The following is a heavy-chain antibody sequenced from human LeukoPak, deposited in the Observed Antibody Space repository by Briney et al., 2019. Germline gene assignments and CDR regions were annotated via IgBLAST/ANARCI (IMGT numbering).Heavy chain of an antibody. CDR3: ARRSQQWLVFDY. Sequence: SETLSLTCAVYGESFSAYYWSWIRQPPGKGLEWIGEIKHSGSTNYNPSLKSRVTISVDTSKDQFSLKLSSVTAADTAVYYCARRSQQWLVFDYWGQGTLVTVSS. CDR1: GESFSAYY. D-gene: IGHD6-19*01. V-gene: IGHV4-34*01. CDR2: IKHSGST. J-gene: IGHJ4*02.